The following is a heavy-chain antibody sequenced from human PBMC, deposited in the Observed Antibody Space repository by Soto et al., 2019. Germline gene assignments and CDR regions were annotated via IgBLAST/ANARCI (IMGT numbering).Heavy chain of an antibody. CDR1: GYTFTSYA. V-gene: IGHV1-3*05. CDR3: AWSIVVVTALDY. CDR2: INAGNGNT. J-gene: IGHJ4*02. D-gene: IGHD2-21*02. Sequence: QVQLVQSGAEEKKPGASVKVSCKASGYTFTSYAMHWVRQAPGQRLEWMGWINAGNGNTKYSQKFQGRVTITRDTSASRAYMELSSLRSEDTAVYYCAWSIVVVTALDYWGQGTLVPVSS.